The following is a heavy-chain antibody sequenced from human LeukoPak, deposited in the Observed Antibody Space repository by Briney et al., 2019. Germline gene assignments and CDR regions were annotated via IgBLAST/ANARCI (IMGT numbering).Heavy chain of an antibody. V-gene: IGHV4-59*01. CDR2: IYYTGST. CDR3: ARNFERYHFGSGSYFDS. Sequence: SETLSLTCTVSGGSISNYYWSWIRQPPGKGLEWIGYIYYTGSTNYNPSLTSRVTISVDTSKDPFSMKLSSVPAADTAVYSSARNFERYHFGSGSYFDSWRQGTLATVSS. D-gene: IGHD3-10*01. CDR1: GGSISNYY. J-gene: IGHJ4*02.